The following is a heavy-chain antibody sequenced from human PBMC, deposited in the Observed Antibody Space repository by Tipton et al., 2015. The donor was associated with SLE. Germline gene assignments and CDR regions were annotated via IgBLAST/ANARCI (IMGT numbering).Heavy chain of an antibody. Sequence: QLVQSGVEVKKPGASVRVSCKASGYTFTTYGISWVRQAPGQGLEWMGWMNPNSGNTGYAQKLQGRVTMTRNTSMSTAYMELNSLRSEDTAVYYCARVPVRTTGGFGRFRMDVWGKGTTVTVSS. CDR2: MNPNSGNT. CDR3: ARVPVRTTGGFGRFRMDV. V-gene: IGHV1-8*02. CDR1: GYTFTTYG. D-gene: IGHD1-1*01. J-gene: IGHJ6*04.